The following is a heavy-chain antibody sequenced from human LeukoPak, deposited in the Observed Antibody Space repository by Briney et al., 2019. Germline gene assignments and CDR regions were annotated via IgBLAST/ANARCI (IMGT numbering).Heavy chain of an antibody. CDR3: AKEEGYLDY. V-gene: IGHV3-7*01. Sequence: GGSLRLSCAASGFTFGSCWMNWVRQTPGKGLEWVANINQDGSQKFYVDSVKGRFTISRDNSKNTLYLQMNSLRPEDTAVYYCAKEEGYLDYWGQGTLVTVSS. J-gene: IGHJ4*02. CDR2: INQDGSQK. CDR1: GFTFGSCW.